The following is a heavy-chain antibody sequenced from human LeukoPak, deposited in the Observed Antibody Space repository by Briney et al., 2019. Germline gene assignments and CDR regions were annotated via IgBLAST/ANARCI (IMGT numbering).Heavy chain of an antibody. CDR2: VYASGNT. J-gene: IGHJ4*02. V-gene: IGHV4-4*07. CDR1: GGSITPYY. D-gene: IGHD5-12*01. CDR3: ARGNRGYETFDY. Sequence: PSETLSVTCTVSGGSITPYYWSWIRQPAGKGLEWIGRVYASGNTKYNPSLKSRVTMTVYTSKSQVSLNMTSATAADTAVYFCARGNRGYETFDYWGQGALVSVSS.